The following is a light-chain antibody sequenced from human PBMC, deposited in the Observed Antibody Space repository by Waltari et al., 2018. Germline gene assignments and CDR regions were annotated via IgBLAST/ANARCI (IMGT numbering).Light chain of an antibody. V-gene: IGLV6-57*04. CDR3: QSYDSSNQDVV. J-gene: IGLJ2*01. CDR1: SGRIASNY. CDR2: EDN. Sequence: FMLTQPHSVSESPGKTVTISCTRSSGRIASNYVQWSQQRPGSAPTTVIYEDNQRPSGVPDRFSGSIDSSSNSASLTIAGLKTEDEADYYCQSYDSSNQDVVFGGGTKLTVL.